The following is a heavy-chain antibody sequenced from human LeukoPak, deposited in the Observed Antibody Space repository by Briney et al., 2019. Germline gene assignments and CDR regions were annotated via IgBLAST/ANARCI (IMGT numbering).Heavy chain of an antibody. CDR2: INHSGST. J-gene: IGHJ4*02. D-gene: IGHD4-23*01. CDR3: ARYDYGGPFDY. Sequence: SETLSLTCAVYGGSFSGYYWSWIRQPPGKGLEWIGEINHSGSTNYNPSLKSRVTISVDTSKNQFSLKLSSVTAADTAVYYCARYDYGGPFDYWGQGTLVTVSS. V-gene: IGHV4-34*01. CDR1: GGSFSGYY.